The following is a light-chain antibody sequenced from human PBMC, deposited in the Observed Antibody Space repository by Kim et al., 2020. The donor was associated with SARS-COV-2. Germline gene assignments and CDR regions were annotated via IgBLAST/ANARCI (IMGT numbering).Light chain of an antibody. J-gene: IGKJ1*01. CDR1: QSVYTW. V-gene: IGKV1-5*03. CDR2: KAY. CDR3: QQYNAYTWT. Sequence: ASVGDRVTITCRASQSVYTWLAWYQQKPEKTTNLLIYKAYYLQDGATSRFGGSGSGTEFTLTINSLQPDDFATYYSQQYNAYTWTFGQGTKVEIK.